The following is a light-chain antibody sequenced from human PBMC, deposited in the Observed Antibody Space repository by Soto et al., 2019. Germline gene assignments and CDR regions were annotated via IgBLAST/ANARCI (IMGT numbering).Light chain of an antibody. CDR1: SSDVGGYNY. V-gene: IGLV2-11*01. CDR3: CSYAGTYTPVV. J-gene: IGLJ2*01. Sequence: QSALTQPRSVSGSPGQSVTISCAGTSSDVGGYNYVSWYQQYPGKAPKLMISDVSKRPSGVPDRFSGSKSGNTASLTISGLQAEDEAHYYCCSYAGTYTPVVFGGGTKLTVL. CDR2: DVS.